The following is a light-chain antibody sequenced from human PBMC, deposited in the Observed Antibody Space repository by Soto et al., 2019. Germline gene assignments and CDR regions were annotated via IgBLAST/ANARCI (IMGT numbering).Light chain of an antibody. CDR1: QSVSSY. Sequence: EIVLTQSPATLSLSPGERATLSCRASQSVSSYLAWYQQKPGQAPRLLIYDASNRATGIPARFSGSGSGTDFTLTISSLEPEDFAVSYCQQRSNWPITFGKGTRLEIQ. CDR3: QQRSNWPIT. CDR2: DAS. V-gene: IGKV3-11*01. J-gene: IGKJ5*01.